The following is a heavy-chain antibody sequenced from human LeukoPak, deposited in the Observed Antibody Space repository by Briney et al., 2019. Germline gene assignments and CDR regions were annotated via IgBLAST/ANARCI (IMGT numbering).Heavy chain of an antibody. D-gene: IGHD3-10*01. Sequence: GGALRLSCAAPGFTLCSYAMSWGRPAPGEGVGGVSAISGSGGSTYYADSVKGRFTISRDNSKNTLYLQMNSLRAEDTAVYYCANQYYYGSGSPKRRYYFDYWGQGTLVTVSS. J-gene: IGHJ4*02. CDR1: GFTLCSYA. CDR3: ANQYYYGSGSPKRRYYFDY. V-gene: IGHV3-23*01. CDR2: ISGSGGST.